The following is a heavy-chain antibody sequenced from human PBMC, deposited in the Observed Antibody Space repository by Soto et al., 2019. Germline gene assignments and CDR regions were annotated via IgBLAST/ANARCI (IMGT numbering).Heavy chain of an antibody. D-gene: IGHD3-22*01. CDR3: ARALLSHSYDSGGYDSYFHAMDV. Sequence: QVQLVQSGAEVKKPGSSVKVSCKASGGTFSSLDINWVRQAPGQGLEWMGGIIPISETTNYAQIFQGRVSIVADKSTSTAYMEVSRLRSEDTAVYYCARALLSHSYDSGGYDSYFHAMDVWGQGTPVTVSS. V-gene: IGHV1-69*06. CDR2: IIPISETT. CDR1: GGTFSSLD. J-gene: IGHJ6*02.